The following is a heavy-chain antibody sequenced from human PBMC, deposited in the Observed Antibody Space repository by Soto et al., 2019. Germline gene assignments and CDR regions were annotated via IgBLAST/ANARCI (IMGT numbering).Heavy chain of an antibody. D-gene: IGHD2-2*01. CDR2: ISAYNGNT. V-gene: IGHV1-18*01. CDR1: GYTFTSYG. CDR3: ARWVVLVPAAPRTYYYGMDV. Sequence: QVQLVQSGAEVKKPGASVKVSCKASGYTFTSYGISWVRQAPGQGLEWMGWISAYNGNTNYAQKLQGRVTMTTDTSTSTAYMELRSLRSDDTAVYYCARWVVLVPAAPRTYYYGMDVWGQGTTVTFSS. J-gene: IGHJ6*02.